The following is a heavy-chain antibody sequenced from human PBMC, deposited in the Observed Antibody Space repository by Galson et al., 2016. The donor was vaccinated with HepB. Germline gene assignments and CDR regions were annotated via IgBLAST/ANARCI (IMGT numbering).Heavy chain of an antibody. V-gene: IGHV3-33*03. CDR2: IWYDGSYR. J-gene: IGHJ5*02. Sequence: SLRLSCAASGFSFNNYGMHWVRQAPGKGLEWVAVIWYDGSYRYHSDSVKGRFSISRDTSTNTLYLHMNNLSAEDTAVYYCSKDWRSTTVAVVVENWFDPWGQGTLVTVSS. CDR1: GFSFNNYG. D-gene: IGHD2/OR15-2a*01. CDR3: SKDWRSTTVAVVVENWFDP.